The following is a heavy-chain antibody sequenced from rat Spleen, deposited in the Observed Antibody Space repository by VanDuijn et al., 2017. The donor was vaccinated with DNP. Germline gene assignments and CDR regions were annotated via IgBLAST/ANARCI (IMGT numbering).Heavy chain of an antibody. CDR2: INYDGSKT. Sequence: EVLLVESDGGLVQPGRSLKLSCAVSGFTFSDYYMAWVRQAPKKGLEWVATINYDGSKTYYRDSVKGRFTISRDNATSTLYLQMDSLRSEDTAIYYWAKGPNYGGWSDYFDYWGQGVMVTVSS. CDR1: GFTFSDYY. CDR3: AKGPNYGGWSDYFDY. V-gene: IGHV5-7*01. D-gene: IGHD1-11*01. J-gene: IGHJ2*01.